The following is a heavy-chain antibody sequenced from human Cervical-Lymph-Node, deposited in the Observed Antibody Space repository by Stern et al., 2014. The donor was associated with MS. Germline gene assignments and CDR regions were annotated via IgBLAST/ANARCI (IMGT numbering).Heavy chain of an antibody. CDR2: ISPNSGGP. Sequence: QVQLVQSGADAKAPGASMKVSCRASGYIFTDYYIHWVRQAPGQGLEWLGWISPNSGGPNYAQNFQVRVTMTRDTSISTAYMELRWLGYADTAVYYCARGSGTAYDLRVDYWGQGTLVTVSS. CDR3: ARGSGTAYDLRVDY. V-gene: IGHV1-2*02. J-gene: IGHJ4*01. CDR1: GYIFTDYY. D-gene: IGHD3-3*01.